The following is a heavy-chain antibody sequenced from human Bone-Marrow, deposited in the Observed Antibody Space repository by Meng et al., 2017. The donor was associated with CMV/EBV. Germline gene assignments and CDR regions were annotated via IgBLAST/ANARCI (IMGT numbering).Heavy chain of an antibody. Sequence: GESLKISCAASGFTFSDYYMSWIRQAPGKGLEWVSYISSSGSTIYYADSVKGRFTISRDNAKNSLYLQMNSLRAEDTAVYYCARKGYSSGWYWYFDLWGRGTLVTVSS. D-gene: IGHD6-19*01. J-gene: IGHJ2*01. CDR3: ARKGYSSGWYWYFDL. CDR2: ISSSGSTI. CDR1: GFTFSDYY. V-gene: IGHV3-11*01.